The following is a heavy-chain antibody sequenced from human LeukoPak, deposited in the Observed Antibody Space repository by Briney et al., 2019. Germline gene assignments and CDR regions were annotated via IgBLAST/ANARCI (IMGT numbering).Heavy chain of an antibody. CDR3: ARDFLRGSGSYYLFDY. J-gene: IGHJ4*02. D-gene: IGHD1-26*01. Sequence: PGGSLRLSCAVSGFTVSGNYMSWVRQAPGKGLEWVSLIYSGGTTYYADSVKGRFTISRDNSKNTLYLQMNSLRAEDTAVYYCARDFLRGSGSYYLFDYWGQGTLVTVSS. CDR2: IYSGGTT. V-gene: IGHV3-53*01. CDR1: GFTVSGNY.